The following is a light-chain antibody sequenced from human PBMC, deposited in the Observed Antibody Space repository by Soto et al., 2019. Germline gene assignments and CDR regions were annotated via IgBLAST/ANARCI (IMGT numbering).Light chain of an antibody. CDR3: HQFGSSPLDT. Sequence: EIVLTQSPGTLSLSPGERAPLSCRARQTISSSFLAWYQQKPGQAPRLLIYRASRRAPGIPDRFSGSGSWTDFTLTISRLEPEDFAVYYCHQFGSSPLDTFGPGTKVEIK. V-gene: IGKV3-20*01. CDR1: QTISSSF. J-gene: IGKJ3*01. CDR2: RAS.